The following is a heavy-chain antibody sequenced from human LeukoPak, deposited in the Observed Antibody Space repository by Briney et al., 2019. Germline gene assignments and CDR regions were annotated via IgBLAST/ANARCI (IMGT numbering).Heavy chain of an antibody. Sequence: PLETLSLTCTVSGGSISSSSYYWGWIRQPPGKGLEWIGSIYYSGSTYYNPSLKSRVTISVDTSKNQFSLKLSSVTAADTAVYYCARETIDSSGYFDYWGQGTLVTVSS. CDR2: IYYSGST. CDR1: GGSISSSSYY. V-gene: IGHV4-39*07. CDR3: ARETIDSSGYFDY. J-gene: IGHJ4*02. D-gene: IGHD3-22*01.